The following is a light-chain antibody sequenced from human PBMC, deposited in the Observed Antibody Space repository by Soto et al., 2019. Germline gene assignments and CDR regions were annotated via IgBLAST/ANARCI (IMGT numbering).Light chain of an antibody. CDR3: SSYTSSSTSYV. V-gene: IGLV2-14*01. Sequence: QSVLTQPASGSGSPGQSITLSCTGTSSDGGGYNYVSWYQQHPGKAPKLMIYDVSNRPSGVSNRFSGSKSGITASLTISALQAEDEADYYCSSYTSSSTSYVFGTGTKVTVL. J-gene: IGLJ1*01. CDR2: DVS. CDR1: SSDGGGYNY.